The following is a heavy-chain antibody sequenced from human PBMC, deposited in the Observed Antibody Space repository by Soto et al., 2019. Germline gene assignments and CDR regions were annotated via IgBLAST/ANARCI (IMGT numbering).Heavy chain of an antibody. CDR1: GFTFSSYA. J-gene: IGHJ6*03. CDR3: AKGGYYDFWSDPHYYYYYMDV. Sequence: EVQLLESGGGLVQPGGSLRLSCAASGFTFSSYAMSWVRQAPGKGLEWVSAISGSGGSTHYADSVKGRFTISRDNSKNTLYLQMNSLSADDTAVYYYAKGGYYDFWSDPHYYYYYMDVWGKGTTVTVSS. CDR2: ISGSGGST. V-gene: IGHV3-23*01. D-gene: IGHD3-3*01.